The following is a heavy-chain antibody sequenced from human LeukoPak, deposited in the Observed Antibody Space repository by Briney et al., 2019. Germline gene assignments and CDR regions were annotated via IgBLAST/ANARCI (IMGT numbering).Heavy chain of an antibody. J-gene: IGHJ4*02. CDR2: IYPDDPKT. Sequence: GESLRISCKGSGYRFTSFWIGWVRQMPGKGLEWMGIIYPDDPKTRYSPSFQGQVTISAVKSISTAYLQWSSLKASDTAMYYCARRDGSGWYYFDYWGQGTLVTVSS. V-gene: IGHV5-51*01. D-gene: IGHD6-19*01. CDR3: ARRDGSGWYYFDY. CDR1: GYRFTSFW.